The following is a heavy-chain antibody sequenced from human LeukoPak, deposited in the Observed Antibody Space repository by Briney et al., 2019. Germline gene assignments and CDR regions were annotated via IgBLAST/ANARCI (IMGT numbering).Heavy chain of an antibody. CDR3: ARHVGYGNNWFDP. V-gene: IGHV4-59*08. CDR2: IYYSGGT. J-gene: IGHJ5*02. D-gene: IGHD5-18*01. CDR1: GGSISSYY. Sequence: SETLSLTCTVSGGSISSYYWSWIRQPPGKGLEWIGYIYYSGGTNYNPSLKSRVTISVDTSKNQFSLKLSSVTAADTAVYYCARHVGYGNNWFDPWGQGTLVTVSS.